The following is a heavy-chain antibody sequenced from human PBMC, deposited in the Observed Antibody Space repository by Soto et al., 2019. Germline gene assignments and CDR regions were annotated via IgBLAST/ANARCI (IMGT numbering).Heavy chain of an antibody. V-gene: IGHV4-39*01. Sequence: SETLSLTCTVSGGSISSSSYYWGWIRQPPGKGLEWIGSIYYSGSTYYNPSLKSRVTISVDTSKNQFSLKLSSVTAADTAVYYCARQSIAVAGNDVGYYYGMDVWGQGTTVTVSS. CDR1: GGSISSSSYY. CDR3: ARQSIAVAGNDVGYYYGMDV. D-gene: IGHD6-19*01. J-gene: IGHJ6*02. CDR2: IYYSGST.